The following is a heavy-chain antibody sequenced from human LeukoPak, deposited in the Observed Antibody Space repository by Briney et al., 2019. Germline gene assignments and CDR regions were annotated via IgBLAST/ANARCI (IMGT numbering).Heavy chain of an antibody. CDR1: GYTFTGYY. CDR3: ARGLEVPATYYYYYYGMDV. D-gene: IGHD2-2*01. Sequence: ASVKVSCKASGYTFTGYYMHWVRQAPGQGLEWMGWINPNSGGTNYAQKFQGRVTMTRDTSISTAYMELNRLRSDDTAVYYCARGLEVPATYYYYYYGMDVWGQGTTVTVSS. V-gene: IGHV1-2*02. J-gene: IGHJ6*02. CDR2: INPNSGGT.